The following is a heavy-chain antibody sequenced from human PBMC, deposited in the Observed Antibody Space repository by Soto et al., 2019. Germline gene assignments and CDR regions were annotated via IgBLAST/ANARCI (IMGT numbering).Heavy chain of an antibody. D-gene: IGHD3-10*01. J-gene: IGHJ6*02. CDR1: GGSISSYY. V-gene: IGHV4-59*01. CDR3: ARARITMVREVIKYNMDV. CDR2: IYNSGST. Sequence: SETLSLTCTVSGGSISSYYWSWIRRPPGKGLEWIGYIYNSGSTHSNPSLQSRVTISVDTSKNQFSLKLSSVTAADTGIYYCARARITMVREVIKYNMDVWGQGTTVTVS.